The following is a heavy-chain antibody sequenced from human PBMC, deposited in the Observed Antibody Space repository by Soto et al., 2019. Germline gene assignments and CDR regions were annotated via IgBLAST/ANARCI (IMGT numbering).Heavy chain of an antibody. CDR2: IYYSGST. J-gene: IGHJ4*02. CDR3: ARSTRGSYFDY. Sequence: QVQLQESGPGLVKPSQTLSLTCTVSGGSISSGDYYWSWIRQPPGKGLEWIAYIYYSGSTYYNPSLKSRVTISVDTSKNPSSLKLSSVTAAYTAVYYCARSTRGSYFDYWGQGTLVTVSS. D-gene: IGHD2-15*01. CDR1: GGSISSGDYY. V-gene: IGHV4-30-4*01.